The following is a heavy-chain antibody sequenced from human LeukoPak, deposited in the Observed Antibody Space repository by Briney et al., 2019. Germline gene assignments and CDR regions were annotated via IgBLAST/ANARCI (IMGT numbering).Heavy chain of an antibody. CDR2: ISETGDTT. D-gene: IGHD3-10*01. J-gene: IGHJ4*02. CDR3: AKDYRGQDSLFDY. CDR1: GFTFSSFA. V-gene: IGHV3-23*01. Sequence: GGSLRLSCAASGFTFSSFAMSWVRQAPGKGLEWVSGISETGDTTWHADSVKGRLTISRDNSKNTLYLQMNTLRAEDTAVYYCAKDYRGQDSLFDYWGQGTLVIVSS.